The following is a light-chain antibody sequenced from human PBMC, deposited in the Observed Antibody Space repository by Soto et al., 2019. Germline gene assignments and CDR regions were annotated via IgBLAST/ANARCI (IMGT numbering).Light chain of an antibody. J-gene: IGLJ1*01. V-gene: IGLV2-14*01. CDR1: SSDVGGYNY. CDR2: DVS. CDR3: SSYTSSSTRV. Sequence: QSALTQPAPVSGSPGQSITISCTGTSSDVGGYNYVSWYQQHPGKAPKLMIYDVSNRPSGVSNRFSGSKSGNTASLTISGLQAEDEADYYCSSYTSSSTRVFGTGTKLTVL.